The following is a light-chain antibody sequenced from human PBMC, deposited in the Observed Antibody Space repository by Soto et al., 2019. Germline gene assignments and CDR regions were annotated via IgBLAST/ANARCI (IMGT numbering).Light chain of an antibody. CDR3: QQYSIYPWT. CDR2: DAS. V-gene: IGKV1-5*01. Sequence: DIQMTQSPSTLSASVGDRVTITCRPSQTISSWLAWYQQKPGRAPNLLIYDASSLESGVPSRFSGSGSGTEFTLTISSLQPDDFATYYCQQYSIYPWTFGQGTKVEIK. CDR1: QTISSW. J-gene: IGKJ1*01.